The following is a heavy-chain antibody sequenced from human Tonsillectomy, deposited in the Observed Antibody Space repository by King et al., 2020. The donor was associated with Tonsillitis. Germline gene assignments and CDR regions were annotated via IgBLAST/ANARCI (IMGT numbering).Heavy chain of an antibody. Sequence: VQLVESGGGVVQPGRSLRLSCAASGFTFSSYAMHWFRQAPGKGLAWVAVISYDGSNKYYADSVKGRFTISRDNSKNTLYLQMNSLRAEDTAVYYCAGVTVGGGYSYGSQGAFDYWGQGTLVTVSS. V-gene: IGHV3-30*01. CDR3: AGVTVGGGYSYGSQGAFDY. D-gene: IGHD5-18*01. CDR2: ISYDGSNK. J-gene: IGHJ4*02. CDR1: GFTFSSYA.